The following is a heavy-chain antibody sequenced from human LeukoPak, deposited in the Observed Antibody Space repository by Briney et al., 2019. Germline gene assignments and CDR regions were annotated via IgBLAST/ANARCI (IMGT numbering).Heavy chain of an antibody. Sequence: PSETLSLTCAVYGGSFSGYYWSWIRQPPGKGLEWIGEINHSGSTNYNPSLKSRVTMSVDTSKNQFSLKLSSVTAADTAVYYCARVLVRGGYYYFDYWGQGALVTVSS. CDR3: ARVLVRGGYYYFDY. V-gene: IGHV4-34*01. CDR1: GGSFSGYY. J-gene: IGHJ4*02. CDR2: INHSGST. D-gene: IGHD3-10*01.